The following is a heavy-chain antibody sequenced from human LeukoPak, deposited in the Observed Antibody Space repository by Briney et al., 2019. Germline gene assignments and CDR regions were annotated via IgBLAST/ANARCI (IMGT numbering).Heavy chain of an antibody. V-gene: IGHV1-8*01. D-gene: IGHD2-15*01. J-gene: IGHJ5*02. Sequence: ASVKVSCKASGYTFTSYDINWVRQATGQGLEWMGWMNPNSGNTGYAQKFQGRVTMTRNTSISTAYMERSSLRSEDTAVYYCAREVVAATNWFDPWGQGTLVTVSS. CDR3: AREVVAATNWFDP. CDR2: MNPNSGNT. CDR1: GYTFTSYD.